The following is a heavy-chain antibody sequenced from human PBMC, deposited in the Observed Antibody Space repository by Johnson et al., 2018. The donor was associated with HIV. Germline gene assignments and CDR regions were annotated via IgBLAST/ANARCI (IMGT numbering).Heavy chain of an antibody. V-gene: IGHV3-7*05. CDR2: IKQDGSEK. D-gene: IGHD2-15*01. J-gene: IGHJ3*02. CDR3: ARVHCSGGTWYYRALGWAFDI. CDR1: GFTVSSNY. Sequence: VQLVESGGGLVQPGGSLRLSCAASGFTVSSNYMSWVRQAPGKGLEWVANIKQDGSEKYYVDSVRGRFTISRDNAKNSLYLQMSSLGAEDTAVYYCARVHCSGGTWYYRALGWAFDIWGQGTMVTVSS.